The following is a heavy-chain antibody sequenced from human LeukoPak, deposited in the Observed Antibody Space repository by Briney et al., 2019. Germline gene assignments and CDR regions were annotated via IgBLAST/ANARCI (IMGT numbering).Heavy chain of an antibody. Sequence: KPSETLSLTCTVSGGSISSGGYYWSWIRQYPGKGPEWIGYIYYSGSTYYNPSLKSRVTISVDTSKNQFSLKLSSVTAADTAVYYCARENGDYVRGPYGMDVWGQGTTVTVSS. CDR2: IYYSGST. CDR3: ARENGDYVRGPYGMDV. V-gene: IGHV4-31*03. D-gene: IGHD4-17*01. CDR1: GGSISSGGYY. J-gene: IGHJ6*02.